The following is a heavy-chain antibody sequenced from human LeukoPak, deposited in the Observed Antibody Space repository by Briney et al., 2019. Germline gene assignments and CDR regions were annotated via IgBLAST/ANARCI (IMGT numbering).Heavy chain of an antibody. Sequence: SVKVSCKASGGTFSSYAISWVRQAPGQGLEWMGGIIPIFGTANYAQKFQGRVTITADKSTSTAYMELSSLRSEDTAVYYCARDQGIAAPPDWFGPWGQGTLVTVSS. D-gene: IGHD6-13*01. V-gene: IGHV1-69*06. CDR1: GGTFSSYA. CDR2: IIPIFGTA. J-gene: IGHJ5*02. CDR3: ARDQGIAAPPDWFGP.